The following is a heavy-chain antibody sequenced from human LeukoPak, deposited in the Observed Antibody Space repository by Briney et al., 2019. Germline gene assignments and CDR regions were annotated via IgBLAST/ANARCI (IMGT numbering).Heavy chain of an antibody. J-gene: IGHJ4*02. V-gene: IGHV4-59*01. CDR1: GGSISSYY. CDR3: ARAIAVAGTVGYFDY. Sequence: SETLSLTCSVSGGSISSYYWSWIRQPPGKGLEWIAYIYYSGSTNYNPSLKSRVTISVDTPKNQFSLKLSSVTAADTAVYYCARAIAVAGTVGYFDYWGQGTLVTVPS. D-gene: IGHD6-19*01. CDR2: IYYSGST.